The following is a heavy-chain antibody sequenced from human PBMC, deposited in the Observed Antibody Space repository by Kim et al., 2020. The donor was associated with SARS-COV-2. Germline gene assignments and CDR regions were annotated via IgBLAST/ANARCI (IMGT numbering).Heavy chain of an antibody. D-gene: IGHD3-9*01. V-gene: IGHV4-39*07. CDR2: IYYSGST. J-gene: IGHJ4*02. Sequence: SETLSLTCTVSGGSISSSSYYWGWIRQPPGKGLEWIGSIYYSGSTYYNPSLKSRVTISVDTSKNQFSLKLSSVTAADTAVYYCAREHYDILTGYYIPFDYWGQGTLVTVSS. CDR3: AREHYDILTGYYIPFDY. CDR1: GGSISSSSYY.